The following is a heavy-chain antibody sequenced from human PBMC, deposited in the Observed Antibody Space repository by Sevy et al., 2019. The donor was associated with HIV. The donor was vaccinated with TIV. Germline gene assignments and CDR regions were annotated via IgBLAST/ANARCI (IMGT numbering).Heavy chain of an antibody. J-gene: IGHJ4*02. V-gene: IGHV3-21*01. CDR2: ISSSSSYI. D-gene: IGHD6-19*01. Sequence: GGSLGLSCAASGFTFSSYSMNWVRQAPGKGLEWVSSISSSSSYIYYADSVKGRFTISRDNAKNSLYLQMNSLRAEDTAVYYCAREVTPIAVAGISALIDYWGQGTLVTVSS. CDR1: GFTFSSYS. CDR3: AREVTPIAVAGISALIDY.